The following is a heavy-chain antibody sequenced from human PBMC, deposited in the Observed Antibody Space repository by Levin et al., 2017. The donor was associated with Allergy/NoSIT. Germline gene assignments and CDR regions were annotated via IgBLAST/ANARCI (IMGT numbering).Heavy chain of an antibody. CDR1: FFPFLLSF. CDR3: AREELLGCSTSCSPPSGYYYGMDV. D-gene: IGHD2-2*01. V-gene: IGHV3-33*01. CDR2: IWYDGSNK. Sequence: PGGSLRLSFSSSFFPFLLSFLPFFLPSPFKGLAWVAVIWYDGSNKYYADSVKGRFTISRDNSKNTLYLQMNSLRAEDTAVYYCAREELLGCSTSCSPPSGYYYGMDVWGQGTTVTVSS. J-gene: IGHJ6*02.